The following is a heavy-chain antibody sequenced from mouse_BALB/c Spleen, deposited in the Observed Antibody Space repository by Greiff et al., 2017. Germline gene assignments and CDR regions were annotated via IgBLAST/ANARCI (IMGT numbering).Heavy chain of an antibody. J-gene: IGHJ2*01. CDR1: GDSITSGY. Sequence: ESGPSLVKPSQTLSLTCSVTGDSITSGYWNWIRKFPGNKLEYMGYISYSGSTYYNPSLKSRISITRDTSKNQYYLQLNSVTTEDTATYYCARAGVYDYDSYYFDYWGQGTTLTVSS. V-gene: IGHV3-8*02. D-gene: IGHD2-4*01. CDR3: ARAGVYDYDSYYFDY. CDR2: ISYSGST.